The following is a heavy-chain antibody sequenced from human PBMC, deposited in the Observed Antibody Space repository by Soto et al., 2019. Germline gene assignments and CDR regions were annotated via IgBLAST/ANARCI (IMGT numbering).Heavy chain of an antibody. CDR3: AHRYGGNYYRWYFDS. CDR2: ISWKDEK. V-gene: IGHV2-5*01. D-gene: IGHD1-26*01. CDR1: GFSLSTSGAG. J-gene: IGHJ4*02. Sequence: QITLKESGPTLVKPTQTLTVTCTFSGFSLSTSGAGVGWIRQSPGKAPEWLALISWKDEKRYNPGLKRRLTITKYTSKNQVVLTMTDLDPVDTATYFCAHRYGGNYYRWYFDSWGQGTLVTVSS.